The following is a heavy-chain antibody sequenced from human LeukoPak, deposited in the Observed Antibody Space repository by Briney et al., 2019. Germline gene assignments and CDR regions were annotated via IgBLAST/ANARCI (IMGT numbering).Heavy chain of an antibody. CDR2: IYTSGST. J-gene: IGHJ4*02. Sequence: ASETLSLTCTVSGGSISSYYWSWIRQPAGKGLEWIGRIYTSGSTNYNPSLKSRVTMSVDTSKNQFSLKLSSVTAADTAVYYCARGGQRPLFDYWVQETLVTVSS. CDR3: ARGGQRPLFDY. CDR1: GGSISSYY. D-gene: IGHD3-16*01. V-gene: IGHV4-4*07.